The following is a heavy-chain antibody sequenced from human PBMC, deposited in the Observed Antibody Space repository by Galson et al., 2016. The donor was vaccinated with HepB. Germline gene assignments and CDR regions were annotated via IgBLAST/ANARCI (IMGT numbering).Heavy chain of an antibody. D-gene: IGHD1-1*01. Sequence: SLRLSCAASGLSVSDAYMNWVRQAPGKGLEWVSVLYAGGETYYADSLRGRFTISRDNSKNILYLQMNSLRVEDTAVYYCARDPSLRNGMNVWGRGTLVTVSS. CDR1: GLSVSDAY. CDR2: LYAGGET. J-gene: IGHJ4*02. CDR3: ARDPSLRNGMNV. V-gene: IGHV3-66*01.